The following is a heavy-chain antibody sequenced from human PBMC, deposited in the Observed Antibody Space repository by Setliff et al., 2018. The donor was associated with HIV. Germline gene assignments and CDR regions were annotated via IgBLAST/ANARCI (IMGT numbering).Heavy chain of an antibody. CDR1: GFTLSEVS. Sequence: ASVKVSCKVFGFTLSEVSIHWVRQAPGKGLEWMGYFDPQDGETVYAQEFQGRVTMTEDTSIDTAYMELTRLRSEDTAVYYCAIDGAGGWLRPMPDYWGQGTLVTVSS. CDR3: AIDGAGGWLRPMPDY. V-gene: IGHV1-24*01. J-gene: IGHJ4*02. D-gene: IGHD5-12*01. CDR2: FDPQDGET.